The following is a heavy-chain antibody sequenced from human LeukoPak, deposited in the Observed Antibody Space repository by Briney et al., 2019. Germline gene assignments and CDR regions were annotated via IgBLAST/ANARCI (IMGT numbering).Heavy chain of an antibody. CDR1: GGSISSYY. V-gene: IGHV4-59*08. CDR3: ARQAGYCSSTSCYGPEYYFDY. J-gene: IGHJ4*02. CDR2: IYYSGST. Sequence: SGTLSLTCTVSGGSISSYYWSWIRQPPGKGLEWIGYIYYSGSTNYNPSLKSRVTISVDTSKNQFSLKLSSVTAADTAVYYCARQAGYCSSTSCYGPEYYFDYWGQGTLVTVSS. D-gene: IGHD2-2*01.